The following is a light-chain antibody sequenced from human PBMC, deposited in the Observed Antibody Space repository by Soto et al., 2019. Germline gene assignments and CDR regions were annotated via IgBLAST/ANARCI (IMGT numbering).Light chain of an antibody. Sequence: QSVLTQPASVSGSPGQSITISCTGTSSDVGGYNYVSWYQQHPGKAPKLMIYDVSNRPSGVSNRFSGSKSGNTASLTISGLQAEDEADYYCSSYTSSSTRVVFGTGT. CDR2: DVS. CDR3: SSYTSSSTRVV. J-gene: IGLJ1*01. V-gene: IGLV2-14*01. CDR1: SSDVGGYNY.